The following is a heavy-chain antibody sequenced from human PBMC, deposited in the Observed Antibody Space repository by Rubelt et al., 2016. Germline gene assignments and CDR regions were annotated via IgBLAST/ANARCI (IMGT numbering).Heavy chain of an antibody. CDR1: GFTFSDYN. Sequence: VQLVESGGGVVQPGRSLRLSCAASGFTFSDYNMSWIRQAPGKGLEWVSGVSGGGGDTFYADSVKGRFTISRDNSKNTLYLQMSGLSAEDTAVYYCAKEFSPFFTFSPLYYLDHWGQGALVTVSS. CDR2: VSGGGGDT. V-gene: IGHV3-23*04. D-gene: IGHD3-16*01. J-gene: IGHJ4*02. CDR3: AKEFSPFFTFSPLYYLDH.